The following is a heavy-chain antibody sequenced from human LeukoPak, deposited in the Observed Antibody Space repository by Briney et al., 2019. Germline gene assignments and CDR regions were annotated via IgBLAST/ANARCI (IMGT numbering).Heavy chain of an antibody. D-gene: IGHD1-26*01. J-gene: IGHJ5*02. V-gene: IGHV3-11*04. CDR1: GFSFSDYY. CDR2: ISGGGSAI. CDR3: ARWERALDT. Sequence: PGGSLRLSCAAAGFSFSDYYMSWIRVALGKGLECISYISGGGSAIYCADSVKGRFTISRDNAKNSLYLEMNSLTVEDTGVYYCARWERALDTWGQGTLVTVSS.